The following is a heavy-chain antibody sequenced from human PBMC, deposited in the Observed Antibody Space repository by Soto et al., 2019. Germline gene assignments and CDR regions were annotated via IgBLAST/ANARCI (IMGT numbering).Heavy chain of an antibody. CDR1: GYNFAGYW. V-gene: IGHV5-51*01. D-gene: IGHD3-3*01. CDR3: ARGGVSTRTFDY. CDR2: IYPSDSDT. J-gene: IGHJ4*02. Sequence: GESLKISCNGSGYNFAGYWIAWVRQMPGKGLELMGVIYPSDSDTRYRPSFQGQVTISADKSISSAYLQWSSLRASDTAIYYCARGGVSTRTFDYWGQGTPVTVSS.